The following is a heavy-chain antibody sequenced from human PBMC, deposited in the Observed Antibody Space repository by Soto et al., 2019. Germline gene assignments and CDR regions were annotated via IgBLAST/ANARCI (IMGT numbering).Heavy chain of an antibody. D-gene: IGHD2-15*01. CDR3: ASYQGGSSSLDIYYYYYYGMYV. CDR2: IIPIFGTA. CDR1: GGTFSSYA. Sequence: QVQLVQSGAEVKKPGSSVKVSCKAPGGTFSSYAISWVRQAPGQGLEWMGGIIPIFGTANYAQKFQGRVTITADESTSTGYMELSSLRSEDTAVDYCASYQGGSSSLDIYYYYYYGMYVWGEGTTVTVCS. V-gene: IGHV1-69*01. J-gene: IGHJ6*04.